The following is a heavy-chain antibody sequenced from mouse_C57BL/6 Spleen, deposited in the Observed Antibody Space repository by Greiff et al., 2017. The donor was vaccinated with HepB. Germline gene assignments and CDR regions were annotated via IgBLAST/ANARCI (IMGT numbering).Heavy chain of an antibody. D-gene: IGHD2-4*01. V-gene: IGHV1-52*01. CDR3: ARVQSPYYDYDWTWFAY. CDR1: GYTFTSYW. Sequence: QVQLQQPGAELVRPGSSVKLSCKASGYTFTSYWMHWVKQRPIQGLEWIGNIDPSDSETHYNQKFKDKATLTVDKSSSTAYMQLSSLTSEDSAVYYCARVQSPYYDYDWTWFAYWGQGTLVTVSA. J-gene: IGHJ3*01. CDR2: IDPSDSET.